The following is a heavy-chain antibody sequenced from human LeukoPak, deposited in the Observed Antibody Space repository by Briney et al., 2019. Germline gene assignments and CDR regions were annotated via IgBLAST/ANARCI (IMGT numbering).Heavy chain of an antibody. CDR2: ISGSGGST. V-gene: IGHV3-23*01. J-gene: IGHJ4*02. D-gene: IGHD2-21*02. CDR3: AKVPIAYCGGDCYSFFDY. CDR1: GFTFSTYE. Sequence: GGSLRLSCAASGFTFSTYEMNWVRQAPGKGLEWVSAISGSGGSTYYADSVKGRFTISRDNSKNTLYLQMNSLRAEDTAVYYCAKVPIAYCGGDCYSFFDYWGQGTLVTVSS.